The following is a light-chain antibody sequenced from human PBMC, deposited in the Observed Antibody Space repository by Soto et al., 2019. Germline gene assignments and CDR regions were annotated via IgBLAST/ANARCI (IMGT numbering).Light chain of an antibody. V-gene: IGKV4-1*01. CDR3: QPYNNWPLT. J-gene: IGKJ4*01. CDR2: WAS. Sequence: DIVMTQSPDSLAVSLGERATINCKSSQSVLYSSNNNNYIAWYQQKPGQPPKLIIYWASTRESGVPDRFSGSGSGTDFTLTISSLQAEDVAIYYCQPYNNWPLTFGGGTKVESK. CDR1: QSVLYSSNNNNY.